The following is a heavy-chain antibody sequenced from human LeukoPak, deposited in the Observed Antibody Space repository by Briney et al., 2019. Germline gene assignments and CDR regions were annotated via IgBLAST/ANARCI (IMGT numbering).Heavy chain of an antibody. V-gene: IGHV3-23*01. D-gene: IGHD3-3*01. Sequence: GGSLRLSCAASGFTFSSYAMSWVRQAPGKGLEWVSAISVNGGSTYYADSVKGRFTISRDNSKNTLYLQMNSLRAEDTAVYYCAKRGTLDFWSGYSFDYWGQGTLVTVSS. CDR1: GFTFSSYA. CDR3: AKRGTLDFWSGYSFDY. CDR2: ISVNGGST. J-gene: IGHJ4*02.